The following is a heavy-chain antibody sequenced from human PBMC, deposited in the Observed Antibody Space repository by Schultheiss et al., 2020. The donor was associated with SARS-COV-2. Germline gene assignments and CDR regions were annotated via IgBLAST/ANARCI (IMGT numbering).Heavy chain of an antibody. V-gene: IGHV5-51*01. J-gene: IGHJ4*02. D-gene: IGHD3-22*01. CDR2: MYPGDSDT. CDR1: GYSFTSYW. Sequence: GGSLRLSCKGSGYSFTSYWIGWVRQMPGKGLEWMGIMYPGDSDTRSSPSFQGQVTFSADKSISTAYLQWSSLKASDTAMYFCARQMDYYDSSGFFDYWGQGTLVTVSS. CDR3: ARQMDYYDSSGFFDY.